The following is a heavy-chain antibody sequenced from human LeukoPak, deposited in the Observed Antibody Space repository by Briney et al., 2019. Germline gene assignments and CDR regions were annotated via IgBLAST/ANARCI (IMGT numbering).Heavy chain of an antibody. Sequence: GGSLRLSCAASGFTFDDYAMHWVRQAPGKGLEWVSGISWNSGSIGYADSVKGRFTISRDNAKNSLYLQMNGLRAEDTALYYCAKGSSANAFDIWGQGTMVTVSS. V-gene: IGHV3-9*01. CDR2: ISWNSGSI. CDR3: AKGSSANAFDI. J-gene: IGHJ3*02. D-gene: IGHD6-19*01. CDR1: GFTFDDYA.